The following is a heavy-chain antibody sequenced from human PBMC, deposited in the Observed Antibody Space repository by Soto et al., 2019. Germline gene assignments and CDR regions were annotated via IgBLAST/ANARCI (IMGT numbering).Heavy chain of an antibody. Sequence: QVQLQQWGAGLLKPSETLSLTCAVYGGSFSGYYWSWIRQPPGKGLEWIGEINHSGSTNYNPSLKSRVTISVDTSKNQFSLKLSSVTAADTAVYYCARGYDFWSGYYVPLNYYYYYMDVWGKGTTVTVSS. V-gene: IGHV4-34*01. J-gene: IGHJ6*03. CDR2: INHSGST. D-gene: IGHD3-3*01. CDR3: ARGYDFWSGYYVPLNYYYYYMDV. CDR1: GGSFSGYY.